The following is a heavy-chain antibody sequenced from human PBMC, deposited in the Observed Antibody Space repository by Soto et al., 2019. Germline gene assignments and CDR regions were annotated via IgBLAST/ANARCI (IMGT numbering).Heavy chain of an antibody. Sequence: GGSLRLSCAASGFTFSSYAMSWVRQAPGKGLEWVSAIRGSGGSTYYANSVKGRFTISRDNSKNTLYLQMNSLRAEDTAVYYCAKDSFDHYYYYGMDVWGQGTTVTVSS. CDR1: GFTFSSYA. CDR3: AKDSFDHYYYYGMDV. J-gene: IGHJ6*02. D-gene: IGHD2-2*01. CDR2: IRGSGGST. V-gene: IGHV3-23*01.